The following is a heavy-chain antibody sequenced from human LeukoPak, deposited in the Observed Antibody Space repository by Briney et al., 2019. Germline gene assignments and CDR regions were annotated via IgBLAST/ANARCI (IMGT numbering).Heavy chain of an antibody. CDR3: ARQGLAAEVSPFDY. J-gene: IGHJ4*02. Sequence: GASVKASRKASGGTFSSYAISWVRQAPGQGLEWMGGIIPIFGTANYAQKFQGRVTITADESTSTAYMELSSLRSEDTAVYYCARQGLAAEVSPFDYWGQGTLVTVSS. D-gene: IGHD6-13*01. V-gene: IGHV1-69*13. CDR1: GGTFSSYA. CDR2: IIPIFGTA.